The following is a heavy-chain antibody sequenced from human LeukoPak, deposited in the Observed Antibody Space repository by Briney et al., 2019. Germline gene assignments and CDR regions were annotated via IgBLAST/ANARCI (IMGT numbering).Heavy chain of an antibody. V-gene: IGHV3-21*01. CDR3: ANSPGYSSGWGAFDI. CDR2: ISSSSSYI. Sequence: GGSLRLSCAASGFTFSSYSMNWVRQAPGKGLEWVSSISSSSSYIYYADSVKGRFTISRDNAKNSLYLQMNSLRAEGTAVYYCANSPGYSSGWGAFDIWGQGTMVTVSS. D-gene: IGHD6-19*01. CDR1: GFTFSSYS. J-gene: IGHJ3*02.